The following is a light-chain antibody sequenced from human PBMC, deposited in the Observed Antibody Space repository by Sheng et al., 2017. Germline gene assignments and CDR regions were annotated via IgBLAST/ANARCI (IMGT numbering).Light chain of an antibody. CDR3: QQYNNWPPGT. V-gene: IGKV3-15*01. Sequence: EIVMTQSPATLSVSPGERAILSCRASQSVSRSLVWYQQKPGQAPRLLIYGASTRATGIPARFSGSGSGTEFTLTISSLQSEDFAVYYCQQYNNWPPGTFGQGTKVEIK. J-gene: IGKJ1*01. CDR2: GAS. CDR1: QSVSRS.